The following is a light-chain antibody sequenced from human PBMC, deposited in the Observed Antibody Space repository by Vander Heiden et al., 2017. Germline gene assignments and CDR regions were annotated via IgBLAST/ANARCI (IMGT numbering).Light chain of an antibody. J-gene: IGKJ3*01. Sequence: DIQLTHSPSFLSASVGDRVTITCRASQGIGSYLAWYQQKPGKAPKLLIFAASTLQSGVPSRFSGSGSGTEFTLTISSLQPEDFATYYCQQLNNYPRTFGPGTKVDIK. CDR1: QGIGSY. V-gene: IGKV1-9*01. CDR2: AAS. CDR3: QQLNNYPRT.